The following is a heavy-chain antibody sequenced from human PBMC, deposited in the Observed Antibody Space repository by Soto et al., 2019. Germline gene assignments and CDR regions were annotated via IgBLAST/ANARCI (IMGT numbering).Heavy chain of an antibody. Sequence: PGGSLRLSCAASGFTFRTYAMHWVRQAPGNGLEWVAVISYDGNNKYYADSVKGRFTVSRDNSKNTLYVQMNSLRVEDTAVYYCARGTYYYDSSGYYYRFGYFDYWGQGTLVTVSS. CDR3: ARGTYYYDSSGYYYRFGYFDY. CDR2: ISYDGNNK. D-gene: IGHD3-22*01. J-gene: IGHJ4*02. CDR1: GFTFRTYA. V-gene: IGHV3-30-3*01.